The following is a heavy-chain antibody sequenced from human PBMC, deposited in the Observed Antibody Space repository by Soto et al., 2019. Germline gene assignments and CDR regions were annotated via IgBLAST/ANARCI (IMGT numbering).Heavy chain of an antibody. J-gene: IGHJ4*02. V-gene: IGHV3-33*01. D-gene: IGHD3-22*01. Sequence: QVQLVESGGGVVQPGRSLRLSCAASGFTFSSYGMHWVRQAPGKGLEWVAVIWYDGSNKYYADSVKGRFTISRDNSKNTLYLQMNSLRAEDTAVYYCARDGRRYDSSGYLGYWGQGTLVTVSS. CDR1: GFTFSSYG. CDR3: ARDGRRYDSSGYLGY. CDR2: IWYDGSNK.